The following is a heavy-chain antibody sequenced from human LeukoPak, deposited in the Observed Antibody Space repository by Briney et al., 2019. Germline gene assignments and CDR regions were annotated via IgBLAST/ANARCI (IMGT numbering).Heavy chain of an antibody. J-gene: IGHJ3*02. CDR1: GYTSTSYY. CDR2: INPSGGST. V-gene: IGHV1-46*01. D-gene: IGHD3-3*01. Sequence: ASVKVSCKASGYTSTSYYMHWVRQAPGQGLEWMGIINPSGGSTSYAQKFQGRVTMTRDTSTSTVYMELSSLRSEDTAVYYCARAIRLIAYYDFWSGSFDAFDIWGQGTMVTVSS. CDR3: ARAIRLIAYYDFWSGSFDAFDI.